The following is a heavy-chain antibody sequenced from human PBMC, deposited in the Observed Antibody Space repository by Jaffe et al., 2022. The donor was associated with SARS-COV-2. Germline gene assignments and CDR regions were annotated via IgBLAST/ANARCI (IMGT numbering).Heavy chain of an antibody. CDR3: AKDRNYYDSSGPTFDY. Sequence: QVQLVESGGGVVQPGRSLRLSCAASGFTFSSYGMHWVRQAPGKGLEWVAVISYDGSNKYYADSVKGRFTISRDNSKNTLYLQMNSLRAEDTAVYYCAKDRNYYDSSGPTFDYWGQGTLVTVSS. D-gene: IGHD3-22*01. CDR1: GFTFSSYG. J-gene: IGHJ4*02. V-gene: IGHV3-30*18. CDR2: ISYDGSNK.